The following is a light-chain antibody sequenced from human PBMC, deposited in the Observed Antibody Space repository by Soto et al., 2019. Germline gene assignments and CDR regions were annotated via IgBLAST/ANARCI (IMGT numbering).Light chain of an antibody. CDR2: AVS. CDR3: SSYAGSNIYVV. J-gene: IGLJ2*01. CDR1: SSDVGGYNY. Sequence: QSALTQPPPASGSPGQSVTISCTGTSSDVGGYNYVSWYQQHPGKAPKLMIYAVSQRPSGVPGRFSGSKSGNTASLTVSGLQAEDEADYYCSSYAGSNIYVVFGGGTKLTVL. V-gene: IGLV2-8*01.